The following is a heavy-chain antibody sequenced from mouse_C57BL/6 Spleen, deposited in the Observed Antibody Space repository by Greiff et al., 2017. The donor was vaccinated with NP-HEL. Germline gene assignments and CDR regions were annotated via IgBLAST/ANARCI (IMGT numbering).Heavy chain of an antibody. CDR1: GFTFSDYG. Sequence: EVKLMESGGGLVKPGGSLKLSCAASGFTFSDYGMHWVRQAPEKGLEWVAYISSGSSTIYYADTVKGRFTISRDNAKNTLFLQMTSLRSEDTAMYYGAGGGDVGYFDYWGQGTTLTVSS. D-gene: IGHD3-3*01. J-gene: IGHJ2*01. CDR3: AGGGDVGYFDY. CDR2: ISSGSSTI. V-gene: IGHV5-17*01.